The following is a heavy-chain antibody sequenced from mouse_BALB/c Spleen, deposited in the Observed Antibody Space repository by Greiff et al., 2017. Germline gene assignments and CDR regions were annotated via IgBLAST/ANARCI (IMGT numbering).Heavy chain of an antibody. CDR2: ISSGSSTI. D-gene: IGHD2-14*01. CDR1: GFTFSSFG. Sequence: VQLQQSGGGLVQPGGSRKLSCAASGFTFSSFGMHWVRQAPEKGLEWVAYISSGSSTIYYADTVKGRFTISRDNPKNTLFLQMTSLRSEDTAMYYCARERYDASWFAYWGQGTLVTVSA. J-gene: IGHJ3*01. V-gene: IGHV5-17*02. CDR3: ARERYDASWFAY.